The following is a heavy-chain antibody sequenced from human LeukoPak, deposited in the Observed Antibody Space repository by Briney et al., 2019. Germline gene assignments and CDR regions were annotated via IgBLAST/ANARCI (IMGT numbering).Heavy chain of an antibody. CDR2: ISSSSRSI. Sequence: NPGGSLRLSCAASGFTFSSYGMNWVRQAPGKGLEWVSSISSSSRSIFYAGSVKGRFTISRDNAKRSLTLQISSLRVDDTAVYYCARSPTSDRSGYKPQGGSFDIWGQGTMVTVSS. V-gene: IGHV3-21*01. CDR3: ARSPTSDRSGYKPQGGSFDI. D-gene: IGHD3-3*01. CDR1: GFTFSSYG. J-gene: IGHJ3*02.